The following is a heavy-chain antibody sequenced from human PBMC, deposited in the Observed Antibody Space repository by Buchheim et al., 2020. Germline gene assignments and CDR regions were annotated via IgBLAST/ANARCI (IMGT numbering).Heavy chain of an antibody. CDR2: VSVSGGGA. V-gene: IGHV3-23*01. J-gene: IGHJ3*02. Sequence: EVQLLESGGGLVQPGGSLRLSCAASGFPFSSYAMSWVRQAPGKGLEWVSAVSVSGGGAYYADSVKGRFTISRDNSKNTLYLQMNSLRAEDTAVYYCAKAYYYDSGEGHDAFDIWGQGT. CDR3: AKAYYYDSGEGHDAFDI. CDR1: GFPFSSYA. D-gene: IGHD3-22*01.